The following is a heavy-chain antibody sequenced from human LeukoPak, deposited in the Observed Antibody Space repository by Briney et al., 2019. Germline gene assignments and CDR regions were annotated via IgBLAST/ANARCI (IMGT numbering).Heavy chain of an antibody. CDR2: IYHSGRP. Sequence: SETLSLTCAVSGYSISSGYYWGWIRQPPGKGLEWIGSIYHSGRPYYNPSLKSRVTISVDTSKNQFSLKLSSVTAADTAVYYWARDSPPYYFWSGYQRDTYFDYWGQGTLVTVSS. CDR3: ARDSPPYYFWSGYQRDTYFDY. D-gene: IGHD3-3*01. CDR1: GYSISSGYY. V-gene: IGHV4-38-2*02. J-gene: IGHJ4*02.